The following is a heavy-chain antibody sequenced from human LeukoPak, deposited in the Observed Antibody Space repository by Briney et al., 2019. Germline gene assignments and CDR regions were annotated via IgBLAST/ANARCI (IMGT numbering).Heavy chain of an antibody. CDR1: GGSITSHY. D-gene: IGHD1-14*01. J-gene: IGHJ4*02. CDR3: ARTPGNTLDY. CDR2: AFYSGNT. V-gene: IGHV4-59*11. Sequence: PSEALSLTCSVSGGSITSHYWSWIRQPPGKGLEWIGYAFYSGNTNYNPSLKSRVIISVDTSKNQFSLKLNSMTAADTAVYFCARTPGNTLDYWGQGTLVTVSS.